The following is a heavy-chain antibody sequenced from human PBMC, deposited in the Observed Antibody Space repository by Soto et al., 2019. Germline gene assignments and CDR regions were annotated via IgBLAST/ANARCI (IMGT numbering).Heavy chain of an antibody. D-gene: IGHD3-22*01. Sequence: SSETLSLTCAVSGGSISSSNWWSWVRQPPGKGLEWIGEIYHSGSTNYNPSLKSRVTISVDKSKNQFSLKLSSVTAADTAVYYCARELRITMIVGAFDIWGQGTMVTVSS. V-gene: IGHV4-4*02. CDR3: ARELRITMIVGAFDI. J-gene: IGHJ3*02. CDR2: IYHSGST. CDR1: GGSISSSNW.